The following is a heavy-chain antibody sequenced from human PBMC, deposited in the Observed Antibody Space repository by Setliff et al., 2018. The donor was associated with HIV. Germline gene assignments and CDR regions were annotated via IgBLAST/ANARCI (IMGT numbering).Heavy chain of an antibody. D-gene: IGHD2-8*02. CDR3: AKDRDIILAGILDY. CDR2: IAGNAINT. V-gene: IGHV3-23*01. Sequence: PGGSLRLSCAASGYTFNDYAMSWVRQAPGKGLEWVSTIAGNAINTYHADSVKGRFTISRDNSKNTLSLQMSSLRAEDTAVYYCAKDRDIILAGILDYWGQGTLVTVSS. CDR1: GYTFNDYA. J-gene: IGHJ4*02.